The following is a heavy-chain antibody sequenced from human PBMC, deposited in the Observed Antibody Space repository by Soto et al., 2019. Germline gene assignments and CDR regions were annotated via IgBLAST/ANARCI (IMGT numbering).Heavy chain of an antibody. CDR3: AREDTIFGVSRKYMDV. CDR2: IYYSGST. V-gene: IGHV4-59*01. CDR1: GGSISSYY. D-gene: IGHD3-3*01. Sequence: SETLSLTWTVSGGSISSYYWSWIRQPPGKGLEWIGYIYYSGSTNYNPSLKSRVTISVDTSKNQFSLKLSSVTAADTAVYYCAREDTIFGVSRKYMDVWGKGTTVTVSS. J-gene: IGHJ6*03.